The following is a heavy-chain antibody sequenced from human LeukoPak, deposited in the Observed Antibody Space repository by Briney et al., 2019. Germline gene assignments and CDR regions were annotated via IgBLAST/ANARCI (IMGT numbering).Heavy chain of an antibody. V-gene: IGHV3-30*09. D-gene: IGHD2-15*01. CDR2: ISYDGSNK. J-gene: IGHJ4*02. CDR3: ARGRRGSKDIVVVVAATTSTGLVY. CDR1: GFTYSSYA. Sequence: PGGSLRLSCAASGFTYSSYAMHWVRQAPGKGLGWVAVISYDGSNKYYADSVKGRFAISRDNSKNTLYLQMNSLRAEDTAVYYCARGRRGSKDIVVVVAATTSTGLVYWGQGTLVTVSS.